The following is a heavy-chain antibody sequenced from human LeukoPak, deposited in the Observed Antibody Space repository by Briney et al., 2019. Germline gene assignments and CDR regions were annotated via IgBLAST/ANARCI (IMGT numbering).Heavy chain of an antibody. Sequence: SVKVSCKASGGTFSSYTISWVRQAPGQGLEWMGRIIPILGIANYAQKFQGRVTITADKSTSTAYMELSSLRSEDTAVYYCARDPRTYYDFWTGYSDNDGYWGQGTLVTVSS. J-gene: IGHJ4*02. CDR2: IIPILGIA. CDR1: GGTFSSYT. CDR3: ARDPRTYYDFWTGYSDNDGY. D-gene: IGHD3-3*01. V-gene: IGHV1-69*04.